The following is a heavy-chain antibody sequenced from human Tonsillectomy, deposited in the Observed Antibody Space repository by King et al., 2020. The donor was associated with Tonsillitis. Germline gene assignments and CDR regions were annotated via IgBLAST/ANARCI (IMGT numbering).Heavy chain of an antibody. CDR3: AKVDAEYSSSPGVDY. V-gene: IGHV3-30*02. J-gene: IGHJ4*02. Sequence: VQLVESGGGVVQPGGSLRLSCAASGFTFSSYGMHWVRQAPGKGLEWVAFIRYDGSNKYYADSVKGRFTISRDNSKNTLYLQMNSLRAEDTAVYYCAKVDAEYSSSPGVDYWGQGTLVTVSS. CDR1: GFTFSSYG. D-gene: IGHD6-6*01. CDR2: IRYDGSNK.